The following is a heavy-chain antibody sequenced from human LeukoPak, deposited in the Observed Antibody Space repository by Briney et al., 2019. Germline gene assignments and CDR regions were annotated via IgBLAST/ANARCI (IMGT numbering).Heavy chain of an antibody. CDR1: GYSISSGYY. CDR3: ARPGRGGNDY. D-gene: IGHD1-26*01. CDR2: IYHSGST. Sequence: SETLSLTCTVSGYSISSGYYWGWIRQPPGKGLEWIGSIYHSGSTYYNPSLKSRVTISVDKSKNQFSLKLSSVTAADTAVYYCARPGRGGNDYWGQGTLVTVSS. V-gene: IGHV4-38-2*02. J-gene: IGHJ4*02.